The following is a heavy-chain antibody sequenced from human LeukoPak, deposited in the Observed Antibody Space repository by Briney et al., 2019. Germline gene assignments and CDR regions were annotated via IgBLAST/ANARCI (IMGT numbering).Heavy chain of an antibody. J-gene: IGHJ4*02. CDR3: ATSLDAPGNY. Sequence: GGSLRLSCVVSGFTFSTSWMAWVRQAPGKGLEWLANINKDGRQTYYVDSVKGRFTISRDNAENSLHLQINSLRAEDTAVYYCATSLDAPGNYWGQGSLVTVSS. V-gene: IGHV3-7*01. CDR2: INKDGRQT. CDR1: GFTFSTSW. D-gene: IGHD6-13*01.